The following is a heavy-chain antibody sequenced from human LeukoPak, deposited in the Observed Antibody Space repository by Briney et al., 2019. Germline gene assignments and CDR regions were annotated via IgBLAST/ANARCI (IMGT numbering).Heavy chain of an antibody. Sequence: GGSLRLSCAASGFTFSDYAMHWVRQAPGKGLEYVPVISSNGGSTYYADSVKGRFTISRDNSKNTLYLQMNSLRAEDTAVYYCASARGSNYGSLGDWGQGTLVTVSS. CDR1: GFTFSDYA. CDR3: ASARGSNYGSLGD. V-gene: IGHV3-64*02. CDR2: ISSNGGST. D-gene: IGHD5-18*01. J-gene: IGHJ4*02.